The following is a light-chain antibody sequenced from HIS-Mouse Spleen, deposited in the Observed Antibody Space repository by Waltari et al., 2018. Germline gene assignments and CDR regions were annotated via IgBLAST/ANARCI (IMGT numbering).Light chain of an antibody. CDR2: DAS. J-gene: IGKJ4*01. V-gene: IGKV1-13*02. CDR3: QQFNSYPALT. CDR1: QGISSA. Sequence: AIQLTLSPSSLSASVGDRVTITGRASQGISSALAWYQQKPGKAPKLLIYDASSLESGVPSRFSGSGSGTEFTLTISSLQPEDFATYYCQQFNSYPALTFGGGTKVEIK.